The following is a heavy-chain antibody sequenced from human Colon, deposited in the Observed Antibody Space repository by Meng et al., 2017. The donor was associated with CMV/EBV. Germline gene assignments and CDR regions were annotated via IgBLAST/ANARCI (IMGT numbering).Heavy chain of an antibody. D-gene: IGHD2-2*01. Sequence: GSLRLSCNVSGGSMSSYYWSWIRQSPGKGLEWIGYIYPGGGANYNRSLKSRVTIAVDTSKNHFSLKLSSVTAADTAVYYCGSHGPFVPAASSYYYSIDVWGQGTTVTVSS. CDR3: GSHGPFVPAASSYYYSIDV. CDR1: GGSMSSYY. CDR2: IYPGGGA. J-gene: IGHJ6*02. V-gene: IGHV4-59*01.